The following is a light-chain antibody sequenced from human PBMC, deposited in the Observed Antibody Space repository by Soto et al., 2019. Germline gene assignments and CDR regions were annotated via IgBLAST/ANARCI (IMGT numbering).Light chain of an antibody. CDR1: QGIKND. J-gene: IGKJ1*01. CDR2: AVS. V-gene: IGKV1-17*01. Sequence: DIQMTQSPSSLSASVGDGVTITCRASQGIKNDLAWYQQKPGKAPKRLIYAVSSLQSEVPSRFSGSGSGTEFTLTISSLQPEDVATYYCLQHHSYPQTFGQGTRWIS. CDR3: LQHHSYPQT.